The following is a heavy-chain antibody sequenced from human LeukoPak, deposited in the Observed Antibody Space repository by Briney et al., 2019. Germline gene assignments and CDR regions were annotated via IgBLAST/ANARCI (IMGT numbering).Heavy chain of an antibody. CDR2: TYYRSKWNY. V-gene: IGHV6-1*01. Sequence: SQTLSLTCAISGDSVSSNSAVWNWIRQSPSRGLEWLGGTYYRSKWNYDYAVSVKSRITITPDTSKNQFSLQLNSVTPEDTAVYYCERVVRNYFDYWGQGTLVTVSS. J-gene: IGHJ4*02. CDR1: GDSVSSNSAV. D-gene: IGHD2-2*01. CDR3: ERVVRNYFDY.